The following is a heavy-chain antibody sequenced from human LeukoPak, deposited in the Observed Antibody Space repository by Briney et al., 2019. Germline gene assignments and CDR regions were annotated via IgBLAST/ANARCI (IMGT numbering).Heavy chain of an antibody. Sequence: GGSLRLSCAASGFTVSSNYMSWVRQATGKGLEWVSAIGTAGDTYYPGSVKGRFTISRENAKNSLYLQMNSLRAGDTAVYYCARQNLVGGFDYWGQGTLVTVSS. CDR1: GFTVSSNY. CDR2: IGTAGDT. J-gene: IGHJ4*02. D-gene: IGHD1-26*01. CDR3: ARQNLVGGFDY. V-gene: IGHV3-13*01.